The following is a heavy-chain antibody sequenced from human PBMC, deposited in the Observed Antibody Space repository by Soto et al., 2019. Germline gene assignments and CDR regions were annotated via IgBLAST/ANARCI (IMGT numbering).Heavy chain of an antibody. V-gene: IGHV5-10-1*01. D-gene: IGHD2-15*01. CDR3: ARQLDCSSTSCLGYCSGGSCYHSDY. CDR2: VDPSDSYT. CDR1: GYSFTSYW. J-gene: IGHJ4*02. Sequence: GESLKISCKGSGYSFTSYWISWVRQMPGKGLEWMGRVDPSDSYTNYSPSFQGHVTISADKSISTAYLQWSSLKASDTAMYYCARQLDCSSTSCLGYCSGGSCYHSDYWGQGTLVTVSS.